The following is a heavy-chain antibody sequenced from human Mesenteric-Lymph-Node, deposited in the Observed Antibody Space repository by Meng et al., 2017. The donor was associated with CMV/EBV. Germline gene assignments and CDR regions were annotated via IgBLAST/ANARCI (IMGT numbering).Heavy chain of an antibody. CDR2: IIPILGIA. D-gene: IGHD1-26*01. J-gene: IGHJ6*02. Sequence: SVKVSCKASGGTFSSYTISWVRQAPGQGLEWMGRIIPILGIANYAQKFQGRVTITADKSTSTAYMELSSLRSEDTAVYYCARGGSAGGDYYYGMDVWGQGTTVTVSS. CDR1: GGTFSSYT. CDR3: ARGGSAGGDYYYGMDV. V-gene: IGHV1-69*02.